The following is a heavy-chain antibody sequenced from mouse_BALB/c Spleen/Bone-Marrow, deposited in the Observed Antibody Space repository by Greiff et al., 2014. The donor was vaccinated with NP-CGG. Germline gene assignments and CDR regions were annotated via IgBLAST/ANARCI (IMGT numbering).Heavy chain of an antibody. CDR2: IDPANGNT. Sequence: VHVKQSGAEPVKPGASVKLSCTASGFNIKDTYMHWVKQGPEQGLEWIGRIDPANGNTKYDPKFQGKATITADTSSNTAYLQLSSLTSEDTAVYYCAIYYGNYYAMDYWGQGTSVAVSS. CDR3: AIYYGNYYAMDY. D-gene: IGHD2-1*01. J-gene: IGHJ4*01. V-gene: IGHV14-3*02. CDR1: GFNIKDTY.